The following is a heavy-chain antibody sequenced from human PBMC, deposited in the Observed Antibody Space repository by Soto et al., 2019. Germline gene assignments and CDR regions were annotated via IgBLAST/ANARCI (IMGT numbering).Heavy chain of an antibody. Sequence: EVQMVQSGAELKKPGESLKISCQGSGYSFANYWIGWVRQKPGKGLEWMGIIYPGDSDTRYSPPFQGHVTISADKSLNTAYLQWSSLRASDTAIYYCARAPSHGWFQHLDYWGQGTLVTVSS. CDR1: GYSFANYW. CDR2: IYPGDSDT. D-gene: IGHD6-19*01. CDR3: ARAPSHGWFQHLDY. V-gene: IGHV5-51*01. J-gene: IGHJ4*02.